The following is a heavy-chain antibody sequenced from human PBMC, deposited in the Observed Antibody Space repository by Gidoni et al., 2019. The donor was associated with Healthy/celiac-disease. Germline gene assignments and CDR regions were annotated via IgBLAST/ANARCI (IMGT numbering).Heavy chain of an antibody. Sequence: QLQLVDSGGGVVQPGRSLRLSCAASGFPFSRYGLHWVRQAPGKGLEWVAVISYDGSNKYYADSVKGRFTISRDNSKNTLYLQMNSLRAEDTAVYYCAKVLEWLLLYYGMDVWGQGTTVTVSS. J-gene: IGHJ6*02. V-gene: IGHV3-30*18. D-gene: IGHD3-3*01. CDR2: ISYDGSNK. CDR1: GFPFSRYG. CDR3: AKVLEWLLLYYGMDV.